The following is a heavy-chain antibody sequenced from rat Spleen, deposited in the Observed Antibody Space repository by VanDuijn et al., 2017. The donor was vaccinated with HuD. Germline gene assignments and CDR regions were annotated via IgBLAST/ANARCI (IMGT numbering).Heavy chain of an antibody. V-gene: IGHV5-25*01. CDR2: ISPSGGNT. CDR1: GFAFSDHY. Sequence: EVQLVESDGGLVHPGRSLKLSCAASGFAFSDHYVAWVRQAPTKGLEWVATISPSGGNTNYRDSVKGRFTISRDNSKTTLYLQMDSLRSEDTATYYCARGGYNYGWFAYWGQGTLVTVSS. D-gene: IGHD1-9*01. CDR3: ARGGYNYGWFAY. J-gene: IGHJ3*01.